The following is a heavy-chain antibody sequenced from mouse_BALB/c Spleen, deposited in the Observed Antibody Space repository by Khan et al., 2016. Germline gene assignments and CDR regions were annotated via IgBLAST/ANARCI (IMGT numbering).Heavy chain of an antibody. V-gene: IGHV3-6*02. CDR3: ARLRRVYAMDY. D-gene: IGHD2-12*01. J-gene: IGHJ4*01. CDR2: ISYDGSN. CDR1: AYSITSGYY. Sequence: EVQLQESGPGLVKPSQSLSLTCSVTAYSITSGYYWNWIRQFPGNNLEWMGYISYDGSNNYNPSLKNRISIARDTSKNQFFLKLNSVTTEDTATXYCARLRRVYAMDYWGQGTSVTVSS.